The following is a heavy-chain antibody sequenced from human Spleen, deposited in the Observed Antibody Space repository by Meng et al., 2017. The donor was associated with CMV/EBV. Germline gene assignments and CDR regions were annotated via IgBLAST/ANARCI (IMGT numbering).Heavy chain of an antibody. Sequence: GESLKISCADSRFNFSDYSMSWIRQAPGKGLAWTSCFTSDDNTIQSADSVKGRFTISRDNAKNSLYLQMNSLRAEDTAVYYCARGSRESMVRGVIFDYWGQGTLVTVSS. J-gene: IGHJ4*02. CDR3: ARGSRESMVRGVIFDY. CDR1: RFNFSDYS. V-gene: IGHV3-11*04. D-gene: IGHD3-10*01. CDR2: FTSDDNTI.